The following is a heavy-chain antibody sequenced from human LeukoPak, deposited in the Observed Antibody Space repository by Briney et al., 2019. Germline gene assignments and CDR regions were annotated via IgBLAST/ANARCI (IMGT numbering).Heavy chain of an antibody. CDR3: AKEFCSGGSCSNWFDP. D-gene: IGHD2-15*01. CDR1: GFIFSNYG. Sequence: GGSLRLSCAASGFIFSNYGMCWVRQAPGKGLEWVTFIENDGSNKYYADSVKGRFTISRDNSKNTLYLQMNSLRAEDTAVYYCAKEFCSGGSCSNWFDPWGQGTLVTVSS. V-gene: IGHV3-30*02. J-gene: IGHJ5*02. CDR2: IENDGSNK.